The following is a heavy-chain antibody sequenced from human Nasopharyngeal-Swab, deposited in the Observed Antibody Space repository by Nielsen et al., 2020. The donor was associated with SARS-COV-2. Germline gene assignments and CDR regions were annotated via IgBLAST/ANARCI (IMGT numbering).Heavy chain of an antibody. V-gene: IGHV3-23*03. CDR3: ATGDRASDY. D-gene: IGHD1-1*01. CDR2: IYSSGSNR. Sequence: GGSLRLSCVVSGFTFSSQAMSWVRQAPGKGLEWASIIYSSGSNRYYADSVKRRFTISRDNSKNTLYLQMNSLRAEDTAVYYCATGDRASDYWGQGTPVTVSS. CDR1: GFTFSSQA. J-gene: IGHJ4*02.